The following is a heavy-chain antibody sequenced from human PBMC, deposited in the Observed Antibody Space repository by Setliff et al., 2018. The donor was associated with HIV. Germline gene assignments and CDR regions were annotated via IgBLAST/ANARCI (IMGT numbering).Heavy chain of an antibody. Sequence: SETLSLTCTVSGGSISSDSHYWNWIRQPAGKGLEWIGHIYTSGSTNYNPSLKSRVTISVDTSKIQFSLKLSSATAADTAVYYCARSGYDPMPGAMAPILWYFDPWGRGTLVTVSS. D-gene: IGHD5-12*01. J-gene: IGHJ2*01. CDR2: IYTSGST. V-gene: IGHV4-61*09. CDR1: GGSISSDSHY. CDR3: ARSGYDPMPGAMAPILWYFDP.